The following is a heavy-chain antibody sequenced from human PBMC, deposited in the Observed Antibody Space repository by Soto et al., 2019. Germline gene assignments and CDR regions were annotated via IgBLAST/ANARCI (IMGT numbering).Heavy chain of an antibody. J-gene: IGHJ4*02. V-gene: IGHV3-7*05. CDR3: ASQRSGTSSTTYDY. Sequence: EVQLVESGGGLVQPGGSLRLSCAGSGFTFSNNWMTWVRQAPGKGLEWVANINQDGSVEKYVDSVKGRFTISRDTAKNSLYLQMNSLRADDTAVFYCASQRSGTSSTTYDYSGQGTLVTVAS. CDR1: GFTFSNNW. D-gene: IGHD3-10*01. CDR2: INQDGSVE.